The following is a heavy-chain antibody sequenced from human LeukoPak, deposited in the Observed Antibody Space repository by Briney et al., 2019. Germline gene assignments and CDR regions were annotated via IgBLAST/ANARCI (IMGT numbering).Heavy chain of an antibody. J-gene: IGHJ5*02. V-gene: IGHV1-8*01. CDR1: GYTFTSYD. CDR2: MNPNSGNT. CDR3: ARGPPKDFGSGSSRFDP. Sequence: ASVKVSCKPSGYTFTSYDINWLRQATGQGLEWMGWMNPNSGNTAYAQKFRGRVTMTRNTSITTAYMELSSLTSEDTAVYYCARGPPKDFGSGSSRFDPWGQGALVTVSS. D-gene: IGHD3-10*01.